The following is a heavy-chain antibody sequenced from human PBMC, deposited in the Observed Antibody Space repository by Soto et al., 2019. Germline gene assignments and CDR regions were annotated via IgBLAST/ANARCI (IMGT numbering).Heavy chain of an antibody. Sequence: GASVKVSCKASGYTFTSYGISWVRQAPGQGLEWMGWISAYNGNTNYAQKLQGRVTMTTDTSTSTAYMELSSLRSEDTAVYYCAILSRAVVAATVDYWGQGTLVTVSS. D-gene: IGHD2-15*01. CDR1: GYTFTSYG. V-gene: IGHV1-18*01. CDR2: ISAYNGNT. CDR3: AILSRAVVAATVDY. J-gene: IGHJ4*02.